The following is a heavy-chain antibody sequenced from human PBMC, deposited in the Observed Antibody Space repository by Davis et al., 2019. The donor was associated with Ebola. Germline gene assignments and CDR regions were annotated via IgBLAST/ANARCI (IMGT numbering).Heavy chain of an antibody. V-gene: IGHV4-59*08. CDR2: IYHSGST. D-gene: IGHD3-22*01. J-gene: IGHJ4*02. Sequence: SETLSLTCTVSGGSISSYYWSWIRQPPGKGLEWIGSIYHSGSTYYNPSLKSRVTISVDTSKNQFSLKLSSVTAADTAVYYCARGELIVVIPNFDYWGQGTLVTVSS. CDR3: ARGELIVVIPNFDY. CDR1: GGSISSYY.